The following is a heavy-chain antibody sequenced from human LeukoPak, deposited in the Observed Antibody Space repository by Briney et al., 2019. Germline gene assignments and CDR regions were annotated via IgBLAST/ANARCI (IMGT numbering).Heavy chain of an antibody. CDR3: SRGFWFAVVPASTHFDY. Sequence: SETLSLTCAVYGGSFSGYYWSWIRQPPGKGLEWIGEINHSGSTNYNPSLKSRVTISVDTSKNQFSLKLSSVTAADTAVYYCSRGFWFAVVPASTHFDYWGQGTLVTVSP. D-gene: IGHD2-2*01. J-gene: IGHJ4*02. CDR2: INHSGST. CDR1: GGSFSGYY. V-gene: IGHV4-34*01.